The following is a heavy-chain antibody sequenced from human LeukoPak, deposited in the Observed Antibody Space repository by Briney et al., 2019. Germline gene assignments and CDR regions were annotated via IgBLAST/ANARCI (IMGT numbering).Heavy chain of an antibody. CDR2: IYRGDDGGDT. CDR3: ARGLGWYYGMDV. CDR1: GFTVSNKY. D-gene: IGHD4-23*01. J-gene: IGHJ6*02. Sequence: GGSLRLSCAASGFTVSNKYMSWGRQAPGKGLEWVSVIYRGDDGGDTYYVDSVKGRFTISRDNSKNTLYLQMNSLRAEDTAVYYCARGLGWYYGMDVWGQGTTVTVSS. V-gene: IGHV3-53*01.